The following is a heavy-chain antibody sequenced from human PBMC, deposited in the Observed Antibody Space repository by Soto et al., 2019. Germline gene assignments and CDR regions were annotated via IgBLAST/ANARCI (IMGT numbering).Heavy chain of an antibody. CDR2: INPNNGGT. D-gene: IGHD2-2*01. V-gene: IGHV1-2*04. CDR3: AKAGTIPPYYSYFYMDV. CDR1: GYTFTGYY. Sequence: QVQLVQSGAEVKKPGASVKVSCKASGYTFTGYYLHWVRQAPGQGLEWMGWINPNNGGTNYAQKFQGWVTMTRDTSISTAYMELSRLRSDDTAVYYCAKAGTIPPYYSYFYMDVWGKRPTVSVSS. J-gene: IGHJ6*03.